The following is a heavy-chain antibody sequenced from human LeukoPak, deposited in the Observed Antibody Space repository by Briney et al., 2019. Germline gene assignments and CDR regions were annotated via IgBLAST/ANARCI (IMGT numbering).Heavy chain of an antibody. D-gene: IGHD5-18*01. CDR3: ARDLRYSYGQSPYTFDY. J-gene: IGHJ4*02. CDR1: GYTFTGYY. Sequence: ASVKVSCKASGYTFTGYYMHWVRQAPGQGLEWMGWINPNSGGTNYAQKFQGRVTITRNTSISTAYMELSSLRSEDTAVYYCARDLRYSYGQSPYTFDYWGQGTLVTVSS. CDR2: INPNSGGT. V-gene: IGHV1-2*02.